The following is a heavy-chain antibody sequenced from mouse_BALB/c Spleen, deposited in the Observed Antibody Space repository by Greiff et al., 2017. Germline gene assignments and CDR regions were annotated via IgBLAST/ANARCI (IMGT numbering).Heavy chain of an antibody. CDR1: GYTFTSYW. CDR2: INPSNGRT. Sequence: QVQLKQPGAELVKPGASVKLSCKASGYTFTSYWMHWVKQRPGQGLEWIGEINPSNGRTNYNEKFKSKATLTVDKSSSTAYMQLSSLTSEDSAVYYCARGGYYYAMDYWGQGTSVTVSS. V-gene: IGHV1S81*02. CDR3: ARGGYYYAMDY. J-gene: IGHJ4*01.